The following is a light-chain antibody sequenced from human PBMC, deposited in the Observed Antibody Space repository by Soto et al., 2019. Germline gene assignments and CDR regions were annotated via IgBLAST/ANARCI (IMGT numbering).Light chain of an antibody. CDR1: QSVSNY. CDR3: PQRSYWLS. CDR2: EAS. J-gene: IGKJ4*01. V-gene: IGKV3-11*01. Sequence: EIVLTQSPATLSLSPGERATLSCRASQSVSNYLAWYQQKPGQAPRLHIYEASNRASGIPARFSGSGSGTDFTHTISSLVHEDFALYYCPQRSYWLSFGGGTKVEIK.